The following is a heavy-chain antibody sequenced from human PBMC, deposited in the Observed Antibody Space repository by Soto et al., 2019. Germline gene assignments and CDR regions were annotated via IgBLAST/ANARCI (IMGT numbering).Heavy chain of an antibody. CDR2: ISAYNGNT. D-gene: IGHD3-22*01. V-gene: IGHV1-18*01. Sequence: ASVKVSCKASGYTFNNYGISWVRQAPGQGLEWMGWISAYNGNTNYAQKLQGRVTMTTDTSTSTAYIELRGLRSDDTAVYYCARDRPHYYDSSGYSSIYYGMDVWGQGTTVTVSS. J-gene: IGHJ6*02. CDR1: GYTFNNYG. CDR3: ARDRPHYYDSSGYSSIYYGMDV.